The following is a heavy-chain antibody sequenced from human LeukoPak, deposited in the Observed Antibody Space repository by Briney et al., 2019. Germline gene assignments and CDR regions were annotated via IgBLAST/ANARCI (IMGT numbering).Heavy chain of an antibody. CDR1: GGSFSGYY. D-gene: IGHD2-15*01. Sequence: SETLSLTCAVYGGSFSGYYWSWIRQPPGKGLEWIGDINHSGSTNYNPSLKSRVTISVDTSENQFSLKLSSVTAADTAVYYCARDCSGGSCFPLDYWGQGTLVTVSS. CDR3: ARDCSGGSCFPLDY. V-gene: IGHV4-34*01. J-gene: IGHJ4*02. CDR2: INHSGST.